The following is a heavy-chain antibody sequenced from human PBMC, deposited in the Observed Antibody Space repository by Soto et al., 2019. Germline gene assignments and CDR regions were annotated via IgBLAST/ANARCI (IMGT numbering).Heavy chain of an antibody. V-gene: IGHV3-23*01. Sequence: GSLRLSCAASGFTFSSYAMSWVRQAPGKGLEWVSAISGSGGSTYYADSVKGRFTISRDNSKNTLYLQMNSLRAEDTAVYYCAKASSSGYYYLYYYFDYWGQGTLVTVSS. D-gene: IGHD3-22*01. CDR1: GFTFSSYA. CDR3: AKASSSGYYYLYYYFDY. CDR2: ISGSGGST. J-gene: IGHJ4*02.